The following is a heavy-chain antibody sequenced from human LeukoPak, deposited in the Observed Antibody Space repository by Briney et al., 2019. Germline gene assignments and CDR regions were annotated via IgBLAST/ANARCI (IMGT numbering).Heavy chain of an antibody. CDR2: INHSGST. CDR1: GGSISSGSYY. Sequence: SETLSLTCTVSGGSISSGSYYWSWIRQPPGKGLEWIGEINHSGSTNYNPSLKSRVTISVDTSKNQFSLKLSSVTAADTAVYYCARGWAFDIWGQGTMVTVSS. D-gene: IGHD6-13*01. J-gene: IGHJ3*02. CDR3: ARGWAFDI. V-gene: IGHV4-39*07.